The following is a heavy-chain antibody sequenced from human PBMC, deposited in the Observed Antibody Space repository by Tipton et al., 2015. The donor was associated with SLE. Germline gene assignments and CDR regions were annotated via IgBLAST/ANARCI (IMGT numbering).Heavy chain of an antibody. D-gene: IGHD3-16*01. CDR3: ARVQAYEGFDP. J-gene: IGHJ5*02. Sequence: WVRQPPGKGLEWIGSIYYSGSTYYNPSLKSRVTISVDTSKNQFSLKLSSVTAADTAVYYCARVQAYEGFDPWGQGTLVTVSS. CDR2: IYYSGST. V-gene: IGHV4-39*07.